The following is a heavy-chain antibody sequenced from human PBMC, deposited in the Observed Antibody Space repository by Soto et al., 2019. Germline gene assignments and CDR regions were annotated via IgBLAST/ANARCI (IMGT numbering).Heavy chain of an antibody. CDR2: IHYTGNN. D-gene: IGHD3-22*01. CDR1: GGSITSAGFY. V-gene: IGHV4-31*03. J-gene: IGHJ3*02. CDR3: ARDYYDNGGYYHRAFAI. Sequence: SETLSLTGTVFGGSITSAGFYWIWIRQHQGKGLEWIGYIHYTGNNNYNPSLKSRVTISVDTSKNQFSLKLNSVTAADTAVYYCARDYYDNGGYYHRAFAIWGQGTMVT.